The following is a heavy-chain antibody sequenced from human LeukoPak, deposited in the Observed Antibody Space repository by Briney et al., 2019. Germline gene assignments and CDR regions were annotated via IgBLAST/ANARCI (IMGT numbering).Heavy chain of an antibody. D-gene: IGHD5-12*01. V-gene: IGHV3-11*01. CDR1: GFTFRDYY. CDR3: ARVRGSYSSDY. CDR2: ISKDGRTM. Sequence: GGSLRLSCAASGFTFRDYYMSWIRQAPGKGLEWVSFISKDGRTMSYADSAKGRFTISRDNAKNSLYLQMNSLTADDTAVYFCARVRGSYSSDYWGQGTLVTVSS. J-gene: IGHJ4*02.